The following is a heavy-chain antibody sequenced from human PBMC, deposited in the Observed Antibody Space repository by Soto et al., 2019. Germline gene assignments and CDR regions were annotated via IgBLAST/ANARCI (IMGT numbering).Heavy chain of an antibody. Sequence: EVQLVESGGGLIQPGGSLRLSCAASGFTVSSNYMSWVRQAPGKGLEWVSVIYSGGSTYYADSVKGRFTISRDNSKNTLDLQMNSLRAEDTAVDYCARDRVESGYPEYFQHWGQGTLVTVSS. CDR3: ARDRVESGYPEYFQH. CDR2: IYSGGST. CDR1: GFTVSSNY. V-gene: IGHV3-53*01. D-gene: IGHD3-22*01. J-gene: IGHJ1*01.